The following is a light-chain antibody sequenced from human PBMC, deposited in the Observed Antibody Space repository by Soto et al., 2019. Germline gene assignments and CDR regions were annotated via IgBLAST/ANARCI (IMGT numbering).Light chain of an antibody. J-gene: IGKJ1*01. CDR1: ESVSSN. CDR2: GAS. V-gene: IGKV3-15*01. Sequence: EIVMTQSPVTLSLSPGERATLSCRAGESVSSNLAWYQQKPGQAPRLLIYGASTRATGVPARFTGSGSGTEFTLTISSLQFDDSAVYYSQQYNNWWTFGQGTKVEIK. CDR3: QQYNNWWT.